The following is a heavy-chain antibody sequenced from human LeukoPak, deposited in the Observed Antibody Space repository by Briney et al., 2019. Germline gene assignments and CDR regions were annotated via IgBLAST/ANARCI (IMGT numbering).Heavy chain of an antibody. Sequence: ASVKVSCKASGYTFTGYYMHWVRQAPGQGLEWMGWINPNSGGTNYAQKFQGRVTMTRDTSISTAYMELSRLRSDDTAVYYCARERWQQYYYDSSGQDEGAFDIWGQGTMVTVSS. CDR3: ARERWQQYYYDSSGQDEGAFDI. CDR1: GYTFTGYY. V-gene: IGHV1-2*02. J-gene: IGHJ3*02. CDR2: INPNSGGT. D-gene: IGHD3-22*01.